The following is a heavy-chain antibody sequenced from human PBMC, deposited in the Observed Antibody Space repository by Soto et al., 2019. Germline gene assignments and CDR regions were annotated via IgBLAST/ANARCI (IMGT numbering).Heavy chain of an antibody. V-gene: IGHV4-30-4*01. CDR3: VTTRGIAVGGSFDH. CDR1: GASISSGDYF. J-gene: IGHJ5*02. CDR2: IYDSGSS. D-gene: IGHD6-13*01. Sequence: SETLSLTCTVSGASISSGDYFWSWIRQSPGKGLQWIGYIYDSGSSYYNPSLKSRVTISVDASKNQFSLKLSSVAAPDTAIYYCVTTRGIAVGGSFDHWGQGTLVTVSS.